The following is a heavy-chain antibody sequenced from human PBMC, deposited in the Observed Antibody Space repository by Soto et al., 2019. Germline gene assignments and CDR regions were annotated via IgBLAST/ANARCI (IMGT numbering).Heavy chain of an antibody. Sequence: SETLSLTCTVSGGSISSVGYYWSWIRQHPGKGLEWIGYIYYSGNTYYNPSLKSRVTISVDTSKNRFSLKLSSVTAADTAVYYCARGPIRAPRYLQHWGQGTLVTVSS. J-gene: IGHJ1*01. CDR3: ARGPIRAPRYLQH. CDR1: GGSISSVGYY. D-gene: IGHD2-21*01. V-gene: IGHV4-31*03. CDR2: IYYSGNT.